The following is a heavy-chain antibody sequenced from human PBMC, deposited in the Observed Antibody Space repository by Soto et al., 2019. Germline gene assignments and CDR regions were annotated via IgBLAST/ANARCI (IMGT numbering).Heavy chain of an antibody. D-gene: IGHD3-3*01. Sequence: QLHLVQSGAVVKKPGASVTVSCSASGYPVTAYYMHWVRQAPGRGLEWMGGINPATGAAKYTQTFQGRVPMTRDSSTRTGFMELSGLTSEDTADFYCARGGGVGVAGSAAFDMWGQGTLVTVSS. CDR3: ARGGGVGVAGSAAFDM. V-gene: IGHV1-2*02. CDR1: GYPVTAYY. CDR2: INPATGAA. J-gene: IGHJ3*02.